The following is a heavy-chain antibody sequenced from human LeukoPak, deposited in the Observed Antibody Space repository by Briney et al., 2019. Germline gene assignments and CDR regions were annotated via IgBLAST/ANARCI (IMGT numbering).Heavy chain of an antibody. V-gene: IGHV4-61*02. CDR1: RGSISSGSYY. J-gene: IGHJ4*02. Sequence: SQTLSLTCTVSRGSISSGSYYWSWIRQPAGKGLEWIGRIYTSGSTNYNPSLKSRVTISVDTSKNQFSLKLSSVTAADTAVYYCAREGCSSTSCYLQPNFDYWGQGTLVTVSS. CDR3: AREGCSSTSCYLQPNFDY. D-gene: IGHD2-2*01. CDR2: IYTSGST.